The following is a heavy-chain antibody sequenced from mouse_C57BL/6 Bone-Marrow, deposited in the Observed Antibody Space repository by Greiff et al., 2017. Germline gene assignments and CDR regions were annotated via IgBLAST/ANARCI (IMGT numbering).Heavy chain of an antibody. J-gene: IGHJ2*01. CDR3: ARERAGTTRVCFDY. CDR1: GYTFTSYW. D-gene: IGHD4-1*01. CDR2: IYPSDSET. Sequence: QVQLQQPGAELVRPGSSVKLSCKASGYTFTSYWMDWVKQRPGQGLEWIGNIYPSDSETHYNQKFKDKATLTVDKSSRTAYMQLSSLTSEDSAVYYCARERAGTTRVCFDYWGQGTTLTVSS. V-gene: IGHV1-61*01.